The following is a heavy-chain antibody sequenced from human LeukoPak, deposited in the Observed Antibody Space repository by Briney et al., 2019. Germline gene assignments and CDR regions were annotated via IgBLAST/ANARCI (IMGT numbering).Heavy chain of an antibody. CDR1: GFTFSNYA. Sequence: GGSLRLSCAASGFTFSNYAMHWVRQAPGKGLEWVSGISGSGGSTYYADSVKGRFTISRDNTKNTLYLQMNSLRAEDTAVYYCAKDRHAPGRYCSSTSCFPFDSWGQGTLVTVSS. CDR2: ISGSGGST. J-gene: IGHJ5*01. V-gene: IGHV3-23*01. CDR3: AKDRHAPGRYCSSTSCFPFDS. D-gene: IGHD2-2*01.